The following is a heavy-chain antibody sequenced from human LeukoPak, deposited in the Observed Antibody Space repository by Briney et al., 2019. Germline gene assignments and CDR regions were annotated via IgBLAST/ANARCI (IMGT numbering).Heavy chain of an antibody. CDR3: ARGRLGATY. Sequence: PSETLSLTCTVSGGSVSGGSYYWSWTRQPPGKGLEWIGYIHHSGTTNYSPSLKSRVTISVDMSKNQFFLNLTSVTAADTAVYYCARGRLGATYWGQGTLVTVSS. V-gene: IGHV4-61*01. CDR1: GGSVSGGSYY. J-gene: IGHJ4*02. CDR2: IHHSGTT. D-gene: IGHD1-26*01.